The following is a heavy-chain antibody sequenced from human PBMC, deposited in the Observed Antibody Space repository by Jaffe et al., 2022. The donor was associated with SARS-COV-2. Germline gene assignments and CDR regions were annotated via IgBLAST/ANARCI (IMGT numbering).Heavy chain of an antibody. CDR1: GFSLSTYA. Sequence: QVQLVESGGGVVQPGRSLRLSCAVSGFSLSTYAMHWVRQAPGKGLEWVAVILYDGSDENYADSVKGRFTISSDNSKNTLYLQMNSLSGEDTAVYYCARASVSYCSRFTCRTFDFWGPGTLVTVSS. J-gene: IGHJ5*01. CDR3: ARASVSYCSRFTCRTFDF. D-gene: IGHD2-2*01. CDR2: ILYDGSDE. V-gene: IGHV3-30*04.